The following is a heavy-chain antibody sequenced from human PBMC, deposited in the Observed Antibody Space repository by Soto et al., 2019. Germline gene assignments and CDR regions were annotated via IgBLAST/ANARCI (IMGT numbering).Heavy chain of an antibody. D-gene: IGHD3-9*01. CDR1: GYTFTGYY. Sequence: ASVKVSCKASGYTFTGYYMHWVRQAPGQGLEWMGWINPNSGGTNYAQKFQGWVTMTRDTSISTAYMELSRLRSDDTAVYYCARVHNYDILAGYPPYGMDVWGQGTTVTVSS. J-gene: IGHJ6*02. CDR2: INPNSGGT. CDR3: ARVHNYDILAGYPPYGMDV. V-gene: IGHV1-2*04.